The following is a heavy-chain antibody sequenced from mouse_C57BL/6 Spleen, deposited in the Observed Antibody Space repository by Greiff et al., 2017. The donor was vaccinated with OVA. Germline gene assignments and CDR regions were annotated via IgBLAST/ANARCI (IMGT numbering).Heavy chain of an antibody. CDR3: AREGGAYEDFDY. D-gene: IGHD2-12*01. CDR1: GYTFTSYW. J-gene: IGHJ2*01. V-gene: IGHV1-53*01. CDR2: INPSNGGT. Sequence: QVQLKQSGTELVKPGASVKLSCKASGYTFTSYWMHWVKQRPGQGLEWIGNINPSNGGTNYNEKFKSKATLTVDKSSSTAYMQLSSLTSEDSAVYYCAREGGAYEDFDYWGQGTTLTVSS.